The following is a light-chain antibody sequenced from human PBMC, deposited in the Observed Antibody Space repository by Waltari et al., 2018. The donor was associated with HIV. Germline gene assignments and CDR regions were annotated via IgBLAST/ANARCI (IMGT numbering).Light chain of an antibody. V-gene: IGLV2-14*03. CDR1: SSDVGGYDY. Sequence: QSALTQPASVSGSPGQSITISCTGTSSDVGGYDYVSWYQQHPGKAPKLMIFDVSNRPAWVSNRFSGSKSGNTASRTISGLQAEDEADYYCSSYTSSSALDVVFGGGTKLTVL. J-gene: IGLJ2*01. CDR2: DVS. CDR3: SSYTSSSALDVV.